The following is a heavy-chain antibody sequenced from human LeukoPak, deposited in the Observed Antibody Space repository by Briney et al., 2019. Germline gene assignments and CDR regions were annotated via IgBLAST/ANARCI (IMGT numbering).Heavy chain of an antibody. CDR1: GYTFTSYD. CDR2: INPNSGGT. J-gene: IGHJ4*02. D-gene: IGHD5-12*01. Sequence: ASVKVSCKASGYTFTSYDINWVRQAPGQGLEWMGWINPNSGGTNYAQKFQGRVTMTRDTSISTAYMELSSLRSDDTAVYYCAREIVTTIRQFDYWGQGTLVTVSS. CDR3: AREIVTTIRQFDY. V-gene: IGHV1-2*02.